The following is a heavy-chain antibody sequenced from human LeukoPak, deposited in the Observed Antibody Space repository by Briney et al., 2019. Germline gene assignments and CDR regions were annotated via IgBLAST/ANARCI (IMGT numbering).Heavy chain of an antibody. CDR2: ISPSGGST. V-gene: IGHV1-46*01. CDR3: ARAIPHRRLMDTTMEQHWFDP. CDR1: GYIFTSYF. D-gene: IGHD5-18*01. J-gene: IGHJ5*02. Sequence: WASVKVSCKASGYIFTSYFMHWVRQAPGQGLEWMGLISPSGGSTRYAQKFQGRVTMTRDMSTSTVYMELSSLRSEDTAVYYCARAIPHRRLMDTTMEQHWFDPWGQGTLVTVSS.